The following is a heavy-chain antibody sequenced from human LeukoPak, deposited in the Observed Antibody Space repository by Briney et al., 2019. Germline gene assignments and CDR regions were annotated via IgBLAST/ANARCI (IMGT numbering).Heavy chain of an antibody. J-gene: IGHJ4*02. D-gene: IGHD5-18*01. CDR3: AKDNSFEYSYGSD. CDR2: ISSSSSYI. Sequence: GGSLRLSCAASGFTFSSYSMNWVRQAPGRGLEWVSSISSSSSYIYYADSVKGRFTISRDNAKNSLYLQMNSLRAEDTALYYCAKDNSFEYSYGSDWGQGTLVTVSS. V-gene: IGHV3-21*04. CDR1: GFTFSSYS.